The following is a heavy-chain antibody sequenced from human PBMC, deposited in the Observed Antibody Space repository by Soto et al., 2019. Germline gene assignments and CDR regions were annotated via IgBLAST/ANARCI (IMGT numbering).Heavy chain of an antibody. CDR3: ARGGGHTYGRLPGVY. J-gene: IGHJ4*02. V-gene: IGHV3-7*05. CDR1: GFTFSTYW. Sequence: EVQLVESGGGLVQPRGSLRLSCAASGFTFSTYWMTWVRQAPGKGLEWVAHVKQDGSEKYNVDSVKGRFTISRDNAKNSLYLQMNSLRAEDTAVYYCARGGGHTYGRLPGVYWGQGILVTVSS. D-gene: IGHD5-18*01. CDR2: VKQDGSEK.